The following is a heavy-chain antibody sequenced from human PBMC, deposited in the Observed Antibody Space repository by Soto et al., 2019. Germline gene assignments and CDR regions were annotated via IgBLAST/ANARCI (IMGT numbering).Heavy chain of an antibody. Sequence: PWGSLRLSCAISGFSVSSNYLSWVRQAPGKGLEWVSVHYSGGSTYYADSVQSRFTISRDKSNNTLYLQMRRVRAEDTAVYFCARHRHPRGTVGATSPLDPWGQGTQVTVSS. CDR3: ARHRHPRGTVGATSPLDP. CDR2: HYSGGST. V-gene: IGHV3-53*01. CDR1: GFSVSSNY. D-gene: IGHD1-26*01. J-gene: IGHJ5*02.